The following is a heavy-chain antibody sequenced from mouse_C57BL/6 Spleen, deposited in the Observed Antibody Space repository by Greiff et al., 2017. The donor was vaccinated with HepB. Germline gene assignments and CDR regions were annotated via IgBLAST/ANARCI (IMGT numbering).Heavy chain of an antibody. CDR2: FHPYNDDT. CDR1: GYTFTTYP. V-gene: IGHV1-47*01. J-gene: IGHJ3*01. CDR3: ARVDGNLAWFAY. D-gene: IGHD2-1*01. Sequence: VKLQESGAELVKPGASVKMSCKASGYTFTTYPIEWMKQNHGKSLEWIGNFHPYNDDTNYNEKFKGKATLTVEKSSSTVYLKLSRLTSDDSAVYYCARVDGNLAWFAYWGKGTLVTVSA.